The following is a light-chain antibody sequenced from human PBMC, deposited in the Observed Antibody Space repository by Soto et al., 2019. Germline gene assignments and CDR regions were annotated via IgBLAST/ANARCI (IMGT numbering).Light chain of an antibody. V-gene: IGKV3-15*01. Sequence: EIVMTQSTATLSVSPGERATLSCTASHYVYSNVAWFQQRPGQAPRLLIYRAPARATGTPARFSGSGSGTEFTLTITSLQAEDCAIYYCQQYHTWPITFGGGTMVDIK. J-gene: IGKJ4*01. CDR2: RAP. CDR3: QQYHTWPIT. CDR1: HYVYSN.